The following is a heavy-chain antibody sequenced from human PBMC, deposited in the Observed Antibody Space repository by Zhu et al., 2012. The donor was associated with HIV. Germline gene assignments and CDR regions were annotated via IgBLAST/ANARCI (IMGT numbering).Heavy chain of an antibody. CDR2: TYYSGTT. D-gene: IGHD1-26*01. Sequence: QVQLRESGPGLVKPSQTLSLTCTVSGGSISSGDYYWSWVRQSPVRGLEWIGYTYYSGTTYYIPSLKSRVTISVDTSKNQFSLKLTSVTAADTAMYYCARKQWELLSAFDIWGQGTMVTVSS. CDR3: ARKQWELLSAFDI. J-gene: IGHJ3*02. CDR1: GGSISSGDYY. V-gene: IGHV4-30-4*08.